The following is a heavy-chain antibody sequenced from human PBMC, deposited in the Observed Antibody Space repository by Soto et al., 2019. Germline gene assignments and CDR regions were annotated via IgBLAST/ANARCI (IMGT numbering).Heavy chain of an antibody. D-gene: IGHD2-21*02. CDR3: ARVGVTQYYYYYYGMDV. CDR2: INAGNGNT. V-gene: IGHV1-3*01. J-gene: IGHJ6*02. Sequence: ASVKVSCKASGYTFTSYAMHWVRQAPGQRLEWMGWINAGNGNTKYSQKFQGRVTITRDTSASTAYMELISLRSEDTAVYYCARVGVTQYYYYYYGMDVWGQGTTVTVSS. CDR1: GYTFTSYA.